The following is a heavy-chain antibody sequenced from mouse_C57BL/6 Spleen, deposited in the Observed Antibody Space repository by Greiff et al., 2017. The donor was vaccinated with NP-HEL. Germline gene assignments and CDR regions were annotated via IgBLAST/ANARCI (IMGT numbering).Heavy chain of an antibody. CDR2: INPNNGGT. J-gene: IGHJ2*01. D-gene: IGHD4-1*01. V-gene: IGHV1-26*01. CDR3: ASQFNWDY. CDR1: GYTFTDYY. Sequence: EVQLQQSGPELVKPGASVKISCKASGYTFTDYYMNWVKQSHGKSLEWIGDINPNNGGTSYNQKFKGKATLTVDKSSSTAYMELRSLTSEDSAVYYCASQFNWDYWGQGTTLTVSS.